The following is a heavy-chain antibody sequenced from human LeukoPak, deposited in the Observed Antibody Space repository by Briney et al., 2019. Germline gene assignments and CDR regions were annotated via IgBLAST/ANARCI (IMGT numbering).Heavy chain of an antibody. J-gene: IGHJ4*02. CDR2: TNPDTGGT. D-gene: IGHD5-12*01. V-gene: IGHV1-2*02. Sequence: ASVKVSCKASGYTFTGYYINWVRQAPGQGPEWMGWTNPDTGGTNYAQKFQGRVTMTRDTSISTAYMELSGLRSEDTAVYYCARGRPWVGIVATSMYFFGYWGQGTLVTVSS. CDR3: ARGRPWVGIVATSMYFFGY. CDR1: GYTFTGYY.